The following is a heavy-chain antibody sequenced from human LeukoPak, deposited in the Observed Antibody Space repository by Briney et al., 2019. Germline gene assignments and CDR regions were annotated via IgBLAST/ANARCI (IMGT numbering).Heavy chain of an antibody. CDR3: AKGGASSGSD. CDR1: GYTFSSHG. CDR2: ISWNSGSI. J-gene: IGHJ4*02. V-gene: IGHV3-9*01. Sequence: GGPLRLSCAAPGYTFSSHGLTWGRQAPGKGREWVSGISWNSGSIDYADSVKGRFTISRDNTKNSLYLQMDSLRPEDTALYYCAKGGASSGSDWGQGTLVTVSS. D-gene: IGHD1-26*01.